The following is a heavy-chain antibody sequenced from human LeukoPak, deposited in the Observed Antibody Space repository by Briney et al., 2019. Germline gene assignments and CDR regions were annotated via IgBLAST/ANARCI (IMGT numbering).Heavy chain of an antibody. CDR1: GFTFSSYA. V-gene: IGHV3-23*01. D-gene: IGHD2-2*01. CDR3: AKAGGHCSSTSSSHIDY. Sequence: GGSLRLSCAASGFTFSSYAMSWVRQAPGKGLEWVSAISGSGGSTYYADSVKGRFTISRDNSKNTLYLQMNSLRAEDTAAYYCAKAGGHCSSTSSSHIDYWGQGSLVTVSS. CDR2: ISGSGGST. J-gene: IGHJ4*02.